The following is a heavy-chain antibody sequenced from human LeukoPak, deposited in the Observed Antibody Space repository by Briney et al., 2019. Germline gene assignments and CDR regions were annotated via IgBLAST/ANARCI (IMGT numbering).Heavy chain of an antibody. CDR2: IKQDGSEK. D-gene: IGHD5-18*01. CDR1: GFTFSSYW. J-gene: IGHJ4*02. Sequence: GGSLRLSCAASGFTFSSYWMSWVRQAPGKGLEWVANIKQDGSEKYYVDSVKGRFTISRDNARNSLYLQMNSLRAEDTAVYYCARAGYRYAYDYWGQGTLVTVSS. CDR3: ARAGYRYAYDY. V-gene: IGHV3-7*01.